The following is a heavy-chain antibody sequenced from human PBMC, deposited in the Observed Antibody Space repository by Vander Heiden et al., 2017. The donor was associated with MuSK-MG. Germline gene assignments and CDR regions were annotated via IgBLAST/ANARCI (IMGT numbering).Heavy chain of an antibody. D-gene: IGHD3-10*01. V-gene: IGHV3-21*01. CDR1: GFTFSSYS. CDR2: ISSSSTYI. CDR3: ARDGFGSESSFDY. Sequence: EVQLVESGGGLVKPGGSLRLSCAASGFTFSSYSMNWVRQAPGKGLEWVSSISSSSTYISYADSVKGRFTISRDNAKNSLYLQMNSLRGEDTAVYYCARDGFGSESSFDYWGQGTLVSVSS. J-gene: IGHJ4*02.